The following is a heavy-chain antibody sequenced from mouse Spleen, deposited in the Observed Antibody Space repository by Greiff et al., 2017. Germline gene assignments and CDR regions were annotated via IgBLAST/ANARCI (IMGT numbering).Heavy chain of an antibody. J-gene: IGHJ3*01. D-gene: IGHD2-3*01. Sequence: EVKLEESGGGLVQPGGSMKLSCVASGFTFSNYWMNWVRQSPEKGLEWVAQIRLKSDNYATHYAESVKGRFTISRDDSKSSLYLQMNNLRAEDTGIYYCTDYDRPFAYWGQGTLVTVSA. V-gene: IGHV6-3*01. CDR2: IRLKSDNYAT. CDR1: GFTFSNYW. CDR3: TDYDRPFAY.